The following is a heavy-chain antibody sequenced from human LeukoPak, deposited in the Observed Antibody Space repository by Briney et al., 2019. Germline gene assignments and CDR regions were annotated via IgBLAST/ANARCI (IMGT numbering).Heavy chain of an antibody. CDR3: ARGRPQYYYDSRGPLDY. Sequence: ASVKVSCKASGYTFTSYYMHWVRQAPGQGLEWMGIINPSSGSTSYAQKFQGRVTMTRDMSTSTVYMELSSLRSEDTAVYYCARGRPQYYYDSRGPLDYWGQGTLVTVSS. D-gene: IGHD3-22*01. CDR2: INPSSGST. J-gene: IGHJ4*02. CDR1: GYTFTSYY. V-gene: IGHV1-46*01.